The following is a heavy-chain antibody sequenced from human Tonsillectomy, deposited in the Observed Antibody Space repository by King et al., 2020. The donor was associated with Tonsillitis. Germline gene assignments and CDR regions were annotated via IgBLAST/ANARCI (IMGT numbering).Heavy chain of an antibody. V-gene: IGHV3-33*08. Sequence: VQLVESGGGVVQTGRSLRLSCAASGFTFSSYGMHWVRQAPGKGLEWVAAIWYDGSTQYYADSVKGRFTLSRDNSKNALYLQMNTLRAEDTAVYYCARVGAAYYYYMDVWGKGTTVTVSS. CDR3: ARVGAAYYYYMDV. CDR2: IWYDGSTQ. D-gene: IGHD4/OR15-4a*01. J-gene: IGHJ6*03. CDR1: GFTFSSYG.